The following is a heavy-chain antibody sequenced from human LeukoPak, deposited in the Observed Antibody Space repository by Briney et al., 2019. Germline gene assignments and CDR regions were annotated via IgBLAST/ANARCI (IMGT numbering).Heavy chain of an antibody. J-gene: IGHJ4*02. CDR1: GFAFSTYA. D-gene: IGHD1-26*01. Sequence: GGSLRLSCAASGFAFSTYAMSWVRQAPGKGLEWVSALSGNGYKTYYADSVKGRFTVSRDNSRNTLYLQMNSLRAEDTAVYYCARGDRVGVTTGHFDYWGQGTLVTVSS. V-gene: IGHV3-23*01. CDR3: ARGDRVGVTTGHFDY. CDR2: LSGNGYKT.